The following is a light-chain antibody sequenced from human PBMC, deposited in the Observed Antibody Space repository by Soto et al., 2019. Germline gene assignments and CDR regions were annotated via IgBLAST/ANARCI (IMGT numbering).Light chain of an antibody. CDR2: DTS. CDR3: QPYNNWPLT. V-gene: IGKV3-15*01. J-gene: IGKJ4*01. CDR1: QSVSSRY. Sequence: EIVLTPSLGTLSLSPGARATLSCRASQSVSSRYLAWYQQKPGQTPRLLIYDTSTRATGVPARFSGSRSGPEFTLTINSLQSEDFAIYYCQPYNNWPLTFGGGTKVDIK.